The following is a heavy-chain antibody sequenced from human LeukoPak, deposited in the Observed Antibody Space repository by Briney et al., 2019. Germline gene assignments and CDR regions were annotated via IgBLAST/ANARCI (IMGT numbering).Heavy chain of an antibody. CDR3: ARGLYSSGWYEEDY. Sequence: GGSLRLSCAASGFTFSNAWMSWVRQAPGKGLEWVGRIKSKTDGGTTDYAAPVKGRFTISRDNARNSLYLQMDSLRDDDTAVYYCARGLYSSGWYEEDYWGQGTLVTVSS. J-gene: IGHJ4*02. V-gene: IGHV3-15*01. CDR1: GFTFSNAW. CDR2: IKSKTDGGTT. D-gene: IGHD6-19*01.